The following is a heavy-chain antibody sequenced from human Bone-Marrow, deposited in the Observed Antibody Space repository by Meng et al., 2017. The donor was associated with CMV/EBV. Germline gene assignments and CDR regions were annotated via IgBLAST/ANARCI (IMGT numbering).Heavy chain of an antibody. J-gene: IGHJ4*02. CDR3: AMIPQGAYYFDY. CDR1: GYTVTSYG. D-gene: IGHD1-26*01. Sequence: KDPGYTVTSYGMSEVRQAPGQGLGWMGWIRAYKGNTNYAQKLQGRVTMTTDTSTSTAYMELRSLRSDDTAVYYCAMIPQGAYYFDYWGQGTLVTVSS. CDR2: IRAYKGNT. V-gene: IGHV1-18*01.